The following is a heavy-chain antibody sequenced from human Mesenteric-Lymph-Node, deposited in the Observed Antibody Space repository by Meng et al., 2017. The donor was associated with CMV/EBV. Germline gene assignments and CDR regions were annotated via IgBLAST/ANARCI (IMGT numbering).Heavy chain of an antibody. CDR1: AGSINSYY. Sequence: SETLSLTCTVSAGSINSYYWSWFRQPPGKGLEWIGSIYYSGYIYNSGNTKYNPSLKNRVSISADTSKNQFSLKLSSVTAADTAAYFCGREPFPNIAVYYFDSWGPGTLVTVSS. CDR3: GREPFPNIAVYYFDS. J-gene: IGHJ4*02. CDR2: IYYSGYIYNSGNT. D-gene: IGHD6-19*01. V-gene: IGHV4-59*01.